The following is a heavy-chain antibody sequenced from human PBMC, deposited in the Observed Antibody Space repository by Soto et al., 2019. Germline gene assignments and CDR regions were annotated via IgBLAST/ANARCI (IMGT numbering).Heavy chain of an antibody. D-gene: IGHD3-16*01. V-gene: IGHV1-2*02. CDR2: IDPRCGAS. CDR1: GYPFTDLY. CDR3: ARDNYGPLDY. Sequence: QVQLVQSGADVKRPGASVRVSCKPSGYPFTDLYIHWVRLAPGLGFEWMGWIDPRCGASRKTQTFQGRCTLTRDTSTSPVYMELFSLRSDDTAVYYSARDNYGPLDYWGQGTLVTVSS. J-gene: IGHJ4*02.